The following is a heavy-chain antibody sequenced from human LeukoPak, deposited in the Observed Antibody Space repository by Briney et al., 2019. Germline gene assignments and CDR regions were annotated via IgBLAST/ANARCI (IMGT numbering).Heavy chain of an antibody. D-gene: IGHD2-21*01. V-gene: IGHV1-2*02. CDR2: INPNSGGT. Sequence: ASVKVPCKSCGYTFTGYYMHWVRQAPGQGLEWMGWINPNSGGTNYAQKFQGRVTMTGDTSISTAYMELSRLRSDDTAVYYCARLHGTHNAFDIWGQGTMVTVSS. CDR1: GYTFTGYY. J-gene: IGHJ3*02. CDR3: ARLHGTHNAFDI.